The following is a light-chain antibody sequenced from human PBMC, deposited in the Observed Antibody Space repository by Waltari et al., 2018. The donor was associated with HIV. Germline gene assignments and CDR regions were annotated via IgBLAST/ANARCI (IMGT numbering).Light chain of an antibody. Sequence: EIVLTQSPATMSLSPGERATLSCRASQSVGTFLGWYQQKPGQAPRLLVYDASNTAAGIPARFRGSGSWTDFTLTISSLEPEDSAVYYCQERSNWPPITFGQGTRLEIK. CDR1: QSVGTF. CDR3: QERSNWPPIT. CDR2: DAS. J-gene: IGKJ5*01. V-gene: IGKV3-11*01.